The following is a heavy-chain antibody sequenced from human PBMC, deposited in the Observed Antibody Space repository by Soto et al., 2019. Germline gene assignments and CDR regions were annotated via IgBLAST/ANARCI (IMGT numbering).Heavy chain of an antibody. Sequence: QVQLVQSGAEVKKPGASVQVSCKASGYTFTSYAIHWVRQAPGQSLEWMGWINAGTGRTKYSETFQGRVTITRDTSASTAYMELSSLRSEDTAVYYCASKRGRTSYYYYMDVWDRGTTVTVSS. J-gene: IGHJ6*03. CDR2: INAGTGRT. CDR1: GYTFTSYA. V-gene: IGHV1-3*01. CDR3: ASKRGRTSYYYYMDV. D-gene: IGHD3-10*01.